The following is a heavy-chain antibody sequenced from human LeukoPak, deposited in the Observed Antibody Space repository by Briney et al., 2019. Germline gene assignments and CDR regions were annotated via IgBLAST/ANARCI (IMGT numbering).Heavy chain of an antibody. V-gene: IGHV4-4*07. CDR3: ARDLGYCTNGVCQGPLDY. D-gene: IGHD2-8*01. CDR2: MYTSGST. Sequence: SETLSLTCTVSGGSISSYYWSWIRQPAGKGLEWIGRMYTSGSTNYNPSLKSRVTMSVDTSKNQFSLKLSSVTAADTAVYYCARDLGYCTNGVCQGPLDYWGQGTLVTVSS. J-gene: IGHJ4*02. CDR1: GGSISSYY.